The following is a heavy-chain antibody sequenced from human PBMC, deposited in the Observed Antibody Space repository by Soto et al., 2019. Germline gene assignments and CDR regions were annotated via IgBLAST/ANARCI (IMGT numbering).Heavy chain of an antibody. CDR3: ARVTRGYSSSHHFDF. CDR1: GASVSSGSFY. J-gene: IGHJ4*02. Sequence: SETLSLTCTVYGASVSSGSFYWSWLRQPPGQGLEWTCVIYSSVTINFNSPRSSRGTISVYTSSHRFSLKRRSVTAADTAGHFCARVTRGYSSSHHFDFWGQGALVTVSS. CDR2: IYSSVTI. D-gene: IGHD6-6*01. V-gene: IGHV4-61*01.